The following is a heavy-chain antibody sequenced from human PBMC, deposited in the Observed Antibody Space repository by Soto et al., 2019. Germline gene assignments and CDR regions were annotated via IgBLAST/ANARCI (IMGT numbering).Heavy chain of an antibody. CDR1: GFTFSSYG. Sequence: PGGSLRLSCAASGFTFSSYGMHWVRQAPGKGLEWVAVIWYDGSNKYYADSVKGRFTISRDNSKNTLYLQMNSLRAEDTAVYYCARDRSIAARTKRGGMDVWGQGTTVTVSS. D-gene: IGHD6-6*01. CDR3: ARDRSIAARTKRGGMDV. V-gene: IGHV3-33*01. J-gene: IGHJ6*02. CDR2: IWYDGSNK.